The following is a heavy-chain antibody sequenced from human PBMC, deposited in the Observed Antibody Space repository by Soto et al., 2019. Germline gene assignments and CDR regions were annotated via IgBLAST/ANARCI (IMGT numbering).Heavy chain of an antibody. V-gene: IGHV1-69*01. D-gene: IGHD3-10*01. CDR1: GDTFKNCV. J-gene: IGHJ6*02. CDR3: AAELGFGKLSVV. Sequence: QVQVVQSGVEVRRPGSSVKVSCKASGDTFKNCVISWVRQAPGQGLEWMGGIIPLFGTTDFAQRFQGRLTIKTDESTTTAYMELSRLISEATATYYCAAELGFGKLSVVWGQGTTVIVSS. CDR2: IIPLFGTT.